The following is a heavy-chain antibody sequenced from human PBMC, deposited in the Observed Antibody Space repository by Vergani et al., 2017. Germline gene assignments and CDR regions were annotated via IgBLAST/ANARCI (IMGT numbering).Heavy chain of an antibody. V-gene: IGHV3-30*02. CDR3: ANSEYYHSCANLGFDP. J-gene: IGHJ5*02. CDR2: IQSDGINK. D-gene: IGHD3-22*01. CDR1: GFTFSSYG. Sequence: QVQLVESGGGVVQPGGSLRLSCAASGFTFSSYGMHWVRQAPGKGLEWVTFIQSDGINKYYADSVKGRFTISRDNSKNTLYLQMNSLKTEDTAVYYCANSEYYHSCANLGFDPWGQGTLVTVSS.